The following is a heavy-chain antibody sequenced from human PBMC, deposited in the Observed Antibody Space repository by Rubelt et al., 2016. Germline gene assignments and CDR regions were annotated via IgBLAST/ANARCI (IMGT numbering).Heavy chain of an antibody. CDR3: ARGARRYSMDPRNAFDI. CDR2: ISAYNGNT. Sequence: QVQLVQSGAEVKKPGASVKVSCKASGYTFTSYGISWVRQAPGQGLEWMGWISAYNGNTNYAQKLTGRVTMTTGTSTSTAYMELGSLRSDDTAVYYCARGARRYSMDPRNAFDIWGQGTMVTVSS. V-gene: IGHV1-18*01. CDR1: GYTFTSYG. J-gene: IGHJ3*02. D-gene: IGHD4-11*01.